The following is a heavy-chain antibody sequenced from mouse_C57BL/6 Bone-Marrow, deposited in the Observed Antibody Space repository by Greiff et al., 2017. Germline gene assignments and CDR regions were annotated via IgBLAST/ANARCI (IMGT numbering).Heavy chain of an antibody. J-gene: IGHJ4*01. CDR2: ISDGGSYT. CDR3: ARDDESFLYYAMDY. D-gene: IGHD1-3*01. Sequence: EVNVVESGGGLVKPGGSLKLPCAASGFTFSSYAMSWVRQTPEKRLEWVATISDGGSYTYYPDNVKGRFTISRDNAKNNLYLQMSHLKSEDTAMYYCARDDESFLYYAMDYWGQGTSVTVSS. CDR1: GFTFSSYA. V-gene: IGHV5-4*01.